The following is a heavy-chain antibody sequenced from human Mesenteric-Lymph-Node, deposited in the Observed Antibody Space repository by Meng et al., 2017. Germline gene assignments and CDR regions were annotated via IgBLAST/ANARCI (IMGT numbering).Heavy chain of an antibody. CDR2: INPHTGGT. J-gene: IGHJ4*02. Sequence: VQVVQSGAAVKNPGASVRVSCKTSGYIFTGNYLLWVRQAPGQGPEWMGWINPHTGGTNYAQKFQGRVTMTRDTSISTAYMELSRLRSDDTAVYYCASTIAGYYFDYWGQGTLVTVSS. D-gene: IGHD2-2*01. V-gene: IGHV1-2*02. CDR1: GYIFTGNY. CDR3: ASTIAGYYFDY.